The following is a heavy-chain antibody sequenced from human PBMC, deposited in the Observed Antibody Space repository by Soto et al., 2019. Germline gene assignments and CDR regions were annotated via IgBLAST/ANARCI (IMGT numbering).Heavy chain of an antibody. Sequence: EVKLLDSGGGLVQPGGSLRLSCAASGFTFTNYAMSWVRQAPGKGLEWVSHITSSGTTKYADSVKGRFTISRDTSSNRQYMQMNSLRGEDTALYYCAQCFQMYWNKDAFHAWGQGTMVTVS. J-gene: IGHJ3*01. CDR2: ITSSGTT. CDR1: GFTFTNYA. V-gene: IGHV3-23*01. CDR3: AQCFQMYWNKDAFHA. D-gene: IGHD2-8*02.